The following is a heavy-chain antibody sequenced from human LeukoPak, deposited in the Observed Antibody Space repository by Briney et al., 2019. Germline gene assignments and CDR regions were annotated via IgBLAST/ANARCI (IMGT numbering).Heavy chain of an antibody. D-gene: IGHD2-2*01. CDR1: GGTFSSYA. Sequence: SVKVSCKASGGTFSSYAISWVRQAPGQGLEWMGGIIPILGTANYAQKFQGRVTITADESTSTAYMELSSLRSEDTAVYYCARADIVVVPAAMPFGYYGMDVWGQGTTVTVSS. CDR2: IIPILGTA. J-gene: IGHJ6*02. CDR3: ARADIVVVPAAMPFGYYGMDV. V-gene: IGHV1-69*13.